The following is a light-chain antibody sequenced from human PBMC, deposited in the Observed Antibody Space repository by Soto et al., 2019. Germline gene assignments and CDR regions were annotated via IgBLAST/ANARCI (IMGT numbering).Light chain of an antibody. V-gene: IGKV1-5*03. CDR3: QQYNYYWT. CDR1: QSVSNW. CDR2: KAF. Sequence: DIQMTQSPSTLSASVGDRVTISCRASQSVSNWLAWYQQKPGKAPKLLIYKAFSLESGVPSRFSGSGSGTEFTLTISSLQPDDFATYYCQQYNYYWTFGQGTKVEIK. J-gene: IGKJ1*01.